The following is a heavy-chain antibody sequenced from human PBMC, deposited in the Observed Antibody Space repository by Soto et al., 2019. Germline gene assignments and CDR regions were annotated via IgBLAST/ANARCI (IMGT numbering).Heavy chain of an antibody. CDR3: ARAFHRGNYYGSGSPLDY. CDR1: GFTFSSYA. D-gene: IGHD3-10*01. Sequence: GGSLRLSCAASGFTFSSYAMHWVRQAPGKGLEWVAVISYDGSNKYYADSVKGRFTISRDNSKNTLYLQMNSLRAEDTAVYYCARAFHRGNYYGSGSPLDYWGQGTLVTVSS. V-gene: IGHV3-30-3*01. CDR2: ISYDGSNK. J-gene: IGHJ4*02.